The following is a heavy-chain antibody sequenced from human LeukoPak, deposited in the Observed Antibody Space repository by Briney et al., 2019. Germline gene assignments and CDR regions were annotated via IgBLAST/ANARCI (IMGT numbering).Heavy chain of an antibody. D-gene: IGHD5-24*01. V-gene: IGHV1-18*04. CDR1: GYTFTSYY. CDR3: ARDGLQRWLQFGGHFDY. J-gene: IGHJ4*02. CDR2: ISAYNGNT. Sequence: ASVKVSCKASGYTFTSYYMHWVRQAPGQGLEWMGWISAYNGNTNYAQKLQGRVTMTTDTSTSTAYMELRSLRSDDTAVYYCARDGLQRWLQFGGHFDYWGQGTLVTVSS.